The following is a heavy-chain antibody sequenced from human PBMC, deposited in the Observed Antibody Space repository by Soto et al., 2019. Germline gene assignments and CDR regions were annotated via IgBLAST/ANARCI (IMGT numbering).Heavy chain of an antibody. D-gene: IGHD6-6*01. Sequence: LSLTCAVSGGSISSGGYSWSWIRQPPGKGLEWIGYIYHSGSTYYNPSLKSRVTISVDRSKNQFSLKLSSVTAADTAVYYCARAYSSSSVDYWGQGTLVTVSS. CDR1: GGSISSGGYS. CDR3: ARAYSSSSVDY. CDR2: IYHSGST. V-gene: IGHV4-30-2*01. J-gene: IGHJ4*02.